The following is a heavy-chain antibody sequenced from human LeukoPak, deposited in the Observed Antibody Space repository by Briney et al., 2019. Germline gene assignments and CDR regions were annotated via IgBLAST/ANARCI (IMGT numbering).Heavy chain of an antibody. J-gene: IGHJ2*01. D-gene: IGHD2-2*01. Sequence: SETLSLTCAVSGDSITNDIWWSWVRQPPGKGLEWIGEIYHSGNTNYSPSLKSRVTISVDKSKKQFSLKLRSVTAADTAVYYCASQIGTGTSTFHFDLWGRGTLVTVSS. CDR3: ASQIGTGTSTFHFDL. V-gene: IGHV4-4*02. CDR1: GDSITNDIW. CDR2: IYHSGNT.